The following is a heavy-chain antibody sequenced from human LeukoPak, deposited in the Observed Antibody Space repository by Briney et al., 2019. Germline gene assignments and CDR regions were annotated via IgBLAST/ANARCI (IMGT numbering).Heavy chain of an antibody. J-gene: IGHJ4*02. V-gene: IGHV1-18*01. CDR1: GYTFTTYG. CDR2: ISVYSGNT. CDR3: ARKEVDSSGYFLNFDY. Sequence: ASVKVSCKASGYTFTTYGISWVRQAPGRGLEWMGWISVYSGNTNYAQKLQGRVTMTTDTSTSTAYMELRSLRSDDTAVYYCARKEVDSSGYFLNFDYWGQGTLVTVSS. D-gene: IGHD3-22*01.